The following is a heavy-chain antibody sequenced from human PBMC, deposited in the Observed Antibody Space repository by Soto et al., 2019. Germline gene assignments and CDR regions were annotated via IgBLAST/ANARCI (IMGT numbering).Heavy chain of an antibody. CDR3: PKIEATISPKFDY. J-gene: IGHJ4*02. Sequence: GGSLRLSCAASGFTFSTYAMNWVRQAPGKGLEWVSAISGTGGNTYYADSVKGRFTISRDNSKNTLYLQMNSLRAEDTAEYFCPKIEATISPKFDYWGQGTLVTVSS. CDR2: ISGTGGNT. V-gene: IGHV3-23*01. CDR1: GFTFSTYA.